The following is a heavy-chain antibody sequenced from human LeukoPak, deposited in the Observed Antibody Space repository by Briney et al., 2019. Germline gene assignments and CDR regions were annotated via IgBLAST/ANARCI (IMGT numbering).Heavy chain of an antibody. J-gene: IGHJ6*02. D-gene: IGHD4-17*01. CDR3: ARGPTVNNYYYGMDV. V-gene: IGHV4-59*01. CDR1: GGSISSYY. CDR2: IYYSGST. Sequence: PSETLSLTCTVSGGSISSYYWSWIRQPPGKGLEWIGYIYYSGSTNYNPSLKSRVTMSVDTSKKQLSLKLSSVTAADTAVYFCARGPTVNNYYYGMDVWGQGTTVTVSS.